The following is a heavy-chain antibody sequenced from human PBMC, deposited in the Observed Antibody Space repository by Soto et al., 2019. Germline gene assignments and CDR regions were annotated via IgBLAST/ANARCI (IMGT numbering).Heavy chain of an antibody. CDR3: ARTPSEILTGYYLTYFDF. CDR2: INHSGDT. Sequence: SETLSLTCAVYGGSFSDYYLSWIRQPPGKGLEWIGEINHSGDTNYSPSLKSRVTISIDTSKNQFSLKLTSVTAADTAVYYCARTPSEILTGYYLTYFDFWGQGTLVTVSS. J-gene: IGHJ4*02. D-gene: IGHD3-9*01. V-gene: IGHV4-34*01. CDR1: GGSFSDYY.